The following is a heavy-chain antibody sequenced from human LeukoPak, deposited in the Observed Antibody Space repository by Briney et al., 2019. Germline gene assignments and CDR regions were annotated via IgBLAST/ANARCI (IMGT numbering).Heavy chain of an antibody. CDR3: ARGRVLWFGELFLSWFDP. J-gene: IGHJ5*02. Sequence: SETLSLTCTVSGGSVSSGSYYWSWIRQPPGKGLEWIVYVYYSGSTNYNPSLKSRVTISVDTSKNQFSLKLSSVTAADTAVYYCARGRVLWFGELFLSWFDPWGQGTLVTVSS. CDR2: VYYSGST. D-gene: IGHD3-10*01. V-gene: IGHV4-61*01. CDR1: GGSVSSGSYY.